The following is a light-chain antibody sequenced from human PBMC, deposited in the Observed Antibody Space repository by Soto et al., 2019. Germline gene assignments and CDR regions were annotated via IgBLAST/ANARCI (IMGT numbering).Light chain of an antibody. J-gene: IGKJ2*01. Sequence: DIQMTQSPSSLSASVGDRVTITCRASQNIGTSLNWYQQKPGKAPTALIYKASTMQGGVPSRFSGSGSGTDFTLTISSLQPEDSATYYCQQSYSSLVYTFGPGTKREIK. CDR1: QNIGTS. V-gene: IGKV1-39*01. CDR3: QQSYSSLVYT. CDR2: KAS.